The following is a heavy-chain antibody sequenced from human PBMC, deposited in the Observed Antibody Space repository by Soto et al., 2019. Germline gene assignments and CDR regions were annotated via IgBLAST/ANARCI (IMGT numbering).Heavy chain of an antibody. CDR1: GYTFTSCG. CDR2: ISAYNGNT. D-gene: IGHD6-19*01. V-gene: IGHV1-18*01. CDR3: AREWFPSGIAVAAPPADYYGMDV. Sequence: AAVKVSCKASGYTFTSCGISGVRQAPGQGLEWMGWISAYNGNTNYAQKLQGSVTMTTDTSTSTAYMELRSLRSDDTAVYYCAREWFPSGIAVAAPPADYYGMDVWGQGTTVTVSS. J-gene: IGHJ6*02.